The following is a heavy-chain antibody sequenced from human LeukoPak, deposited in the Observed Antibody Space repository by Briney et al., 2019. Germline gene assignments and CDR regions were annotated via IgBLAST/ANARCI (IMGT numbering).Heavy chain of an antibody. CDR1: GFTVSSNY. CDR3: ARTAEPWYYDSSGYYSLFDY. J-gene: IGHJ4*02. D-gene: IGHD3-22*01. V-gene: IGHV3-53*01. CDR2: IYSGGST. Sequence: GGSLRLSCAASGFTVSSNYMSWVRQAPGKGLEWVSVIYSGGSTYYADSVKGRFTISRDNSKNTLYLQMNSLRAEDTAVYYCARTAEPWYYDSSGYYSLFDYWGQGTLVTVSS.